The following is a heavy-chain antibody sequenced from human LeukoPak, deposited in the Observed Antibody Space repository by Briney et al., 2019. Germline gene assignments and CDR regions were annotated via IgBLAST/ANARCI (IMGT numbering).Heavy chain of an antibody. CDR1: GYTFNNFG. J-gene: IGHJ6*03. CDR2: IGGDNRNT. CDR3: ARRGGKNYGDYVLYYDYMDV. D-gene: IGHD4-17*01. V-gene: IGHV1-18*01. Sequence: GSSVKVSCKASGYTFNNFGISWVRQAPGQGLEWLGWIGGDNRNTRSAQRIQGRVTMTTDTSTNTVYFELRSLRSDDTAVYYCARRGGKNYGDYVLYYDYMDVWGKGTTVTVSS.